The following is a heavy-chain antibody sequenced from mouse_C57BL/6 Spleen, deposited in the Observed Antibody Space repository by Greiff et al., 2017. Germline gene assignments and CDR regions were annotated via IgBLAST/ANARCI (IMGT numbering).Heavy chain of an antibody. J-gene: IGHJ2*01. CDR3: ERYFDY. V-gene: IGHV3-6*01. CDR1: GYSITSGYY. Sequence: VQLKESGPGLVKPSQSLSLTCSVTGYSITSGYYWNWIRQFPGNKLEWMGYISYDGSNNYNPSLKNRISITRDTSKNQFFLKLNSVTTEDTATYYCERYFDYWGQGTTLTVSS. CDR2: ISYDGSN.